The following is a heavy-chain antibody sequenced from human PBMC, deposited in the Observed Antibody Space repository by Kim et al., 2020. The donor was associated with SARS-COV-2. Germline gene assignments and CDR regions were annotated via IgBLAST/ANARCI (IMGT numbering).Heavy chain of an antibody. CDR3: ARDPGRRTIFGVVQHYYYGMDV. V-gene: IGHV4-59*13. D-gene: IGHD3-3*01. CDR1: GGSISSYY. J-gene: IGHJ6*02. CDR2: IYYSGST. Sequence: SETLSLTCTVYGGSISSYYWSWIRQPPGKGLEWIGYIYYSGSTNYNPSLKSRVTISVDTSKNQFSLKLSSVTAADTAVYYCARDPGRRTIFGVVQHYYYGMDVWGQGTTVTVSS.